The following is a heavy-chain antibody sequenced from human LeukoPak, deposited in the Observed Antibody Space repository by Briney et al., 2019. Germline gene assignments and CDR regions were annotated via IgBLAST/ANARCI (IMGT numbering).Heavy chain of an antibody. V-gene: IGHV3-33*06. CDR2: IWNDGSDK. J-gene: IGHJ4*02. CDR1: GFTFSSYG. D-gene: IGHD1-26*01. CDR3: AKPTRGSGSYLIDF. Sequence: GGSLRLSCAASGFTFSSYGMHWARQAPGKGLEWVAVIWNDGSDKYYADSVKGRFTISRDNSKNTLYLQMNSLRAEDTAVYYCAKPTRGSGSYLIDFWGQGTLVTVSS.